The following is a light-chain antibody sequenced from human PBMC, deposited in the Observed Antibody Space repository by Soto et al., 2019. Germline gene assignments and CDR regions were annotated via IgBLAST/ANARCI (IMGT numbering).Light chain of an antibody. CDR2: TAS. CDR1: QEISNY. J-gene: IGKJ1*01. CDR3: QKYNSATQT. V-gene: IGKV1-27*01. Sequence: DIAVRQSPCSVSASIGDRVNITCGAGQEISNYLAWYHQKPGKVPKLLIYTASTLQSGVPSRFSGSGSRTXXTLTISSLQPEDVATYYCQKYNSATQTFGQGTKV.